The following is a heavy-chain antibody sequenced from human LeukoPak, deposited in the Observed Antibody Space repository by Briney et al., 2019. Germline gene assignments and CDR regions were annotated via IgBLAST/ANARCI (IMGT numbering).Heavy chain of an antibody. Sequence: ASVKVSCKPSGYTFTGYFMHWVRQAPGQGLEWMGWINPNSGGTNYAQSFQGRVTMTRDTLISTAYMELSRLRSDDTAVYYCARGLERDSSGWYAAFEIWGQGTMVSVSS. V-gene: IGHV1-2*02. J-gene: IGHJ3*02. D-gene: IGHD6-19*01. CDR3: ARGLERDSSGWYAAFEI. CDR1: GYTFTGYF. CDR2: INPNSGGT.